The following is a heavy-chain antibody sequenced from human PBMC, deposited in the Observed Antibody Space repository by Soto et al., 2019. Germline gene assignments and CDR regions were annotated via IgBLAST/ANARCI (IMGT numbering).Heavy chain of an antibody. V-gene: IGHV4-59*08. J-gene: IGHJ6*03. CDR1: GGSISSYY. CDR3: ARHPFPITMVRGGYYYYMDV. Sequence: SETLSLTCTVSGGSISSYYWSWIRQPPGKGLEWIGYIYYSGSTNYNPSLKSRVTISVDTSKNQFSLKLSSVTAADTAVYYCARHPFPITMVRGGYYYYMDVWGKGTTVTVSS. D-gene: IGHD3-10*01. CDR2: IYYSGST.